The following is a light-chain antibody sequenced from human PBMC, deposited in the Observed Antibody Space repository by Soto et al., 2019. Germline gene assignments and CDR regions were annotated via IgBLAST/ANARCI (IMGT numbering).Light chain of an antibody. Sequence: EIVMTQSPATLSVSPGERATLSCRASQSVSSNLAWYQQKPGQAPRLLIYGASTRATGIPARFSGGGSGTEFTLTISSLQSEDFAVYYCQQYNNWPHMYTFGQGTKLEIK. CDR2: GAS. J-gene: IGKJ2*01. V-gene: IGKV3-15*01. CDR1: QSVSSN. CDR3: QQYNNWPHMYT.